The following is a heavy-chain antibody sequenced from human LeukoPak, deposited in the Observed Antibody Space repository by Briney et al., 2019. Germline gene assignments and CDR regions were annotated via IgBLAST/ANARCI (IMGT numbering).Heavy chain of an antibody. CDR3: ARGGGLDV. V-gene: IGHV3-7*03. J-gene: IGHJ6*02. CDR1: GFTFSSYW. D-gene: IGHD3-16*01. Sequence: GGSLRLSCAASGFTFSSYWMNWARQAPGEGLEWVASINHNGNVNYYVDSVKGRFTISRDNAKNSLYLQMSNLRAEDTAVYFCARGGGLDVWGQGATVTVSS. CDR2: INHNGNVN.